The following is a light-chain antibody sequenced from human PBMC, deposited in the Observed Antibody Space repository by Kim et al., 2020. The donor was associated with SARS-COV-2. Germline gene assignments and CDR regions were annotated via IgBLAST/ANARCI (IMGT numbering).Light chain of an antibody. Sequence: GQSGTISCPGPSSDVGGYNYVSWYQQHPGKAPKLMIYDVSKRPSGVPDRFSGSKSGNTASLTVSGLQAEDEADYYCCSYAGSYTWVFGTGTKVTVL. V-gene: IGLV2-11*01. CDR2: DVS. J-gene: IGLJ1*01. CDR3: CSYAGSYTWV. CDR1: SSDVGGYNY.